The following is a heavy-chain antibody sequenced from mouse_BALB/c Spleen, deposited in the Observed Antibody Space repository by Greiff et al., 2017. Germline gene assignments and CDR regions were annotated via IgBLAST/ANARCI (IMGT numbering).Heavy chain of an antibody. J-gene: IGHJ2*01. CDR3: ARDGGYYLDY. Sequence: EVQVVESGPGLVKPSQTVSLTCTVSGISITTGNYRWSWIRQFPGNKLEWIGYIYYSGTITYNPSLTSRTTITRDTSKNQFLLERNSVTDEDTATYYCARDGGYYLDYWGQGTTRTGSS. CDR2: IYYSGTI. D-gene: IGHD1-1*02. V-gene: IGHV3-5*02. CDR1: GISITTGNYR.